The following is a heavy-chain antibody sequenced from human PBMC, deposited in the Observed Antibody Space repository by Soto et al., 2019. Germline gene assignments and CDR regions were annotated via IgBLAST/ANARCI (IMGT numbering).Heavy chain of an antibody. V-gene: IGHV5-51*01. CDR1: GYSFTSYW. J-gene: IGHJ5*02. D-gene: IGHD3-3*01. Sequence: PGESLKISCKGSGYSFTSYWIGWVRQMPGKGLEWMGIIYPGDSDTRYSPSFQGQVTISADKSISTAYLQWSSLKASDTAMYYCARLKAPITIFGVVIDNWFDPWGQGTLVTVSS. CDR2: IYPGDSDT. CDR3: ARLKAPITIFGVVIDNWFDP.